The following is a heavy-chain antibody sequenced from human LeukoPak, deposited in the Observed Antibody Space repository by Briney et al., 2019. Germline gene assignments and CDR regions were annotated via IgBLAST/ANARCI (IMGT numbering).Heavy chain of an antibody. CDR1: GFVFTSYG. J-gene: IGHJ4*02. V-gene: IGHV1-18*01. CDR2: ISANDGKI. D-gene: IGHD1-1*01. CDR3: ARELHVERDDY. Sequence: APVKVSCKASGFVFTSYGFTWVRQAPGQGLEWMGWISANDGKIHYSERHQGRVTMTTDTVTSTAYMELRSLRSDDTAVYYCARELHVERDDYWGQGTLVTVSS.